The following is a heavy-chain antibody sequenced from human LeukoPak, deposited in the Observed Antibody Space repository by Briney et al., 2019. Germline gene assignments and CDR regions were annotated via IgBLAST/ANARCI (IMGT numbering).Heavy chain of an antibody. D-gene: IGHD3-22*01. V-gene: IGHV4-59*08. CDR2: VYYNGDT. J-gene: IGHJ4*02. CDR3: ARVYDSSGYYYGMANFDY. CDR1: DGSISTSL. Sequence: SETLSLTCTVSDGSISTSLWSWVRQPPGKGLEWIAYVYYNGDTDYNPSLKSRVITSIDTSKKHFSLKLSSVTAADTAVYYCARVYDSSGYYYGMANFDYWGQGTLVTVSS.